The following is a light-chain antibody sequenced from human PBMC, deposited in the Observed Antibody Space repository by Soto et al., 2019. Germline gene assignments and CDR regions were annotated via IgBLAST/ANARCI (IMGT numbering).Light chain of an antibody. CDR2: DAS. CDR3: QQYNTYSWT. Sequence: DIQMTQSPSTLSASVGDRVTITCRASESISTWLAWYQQKPGKAPKVLIYDASSVESGVPSRFSGSGSGTEFTLTISSLQPDDFATYYCQQYNTYSWTFGQGTKVEIK. J-gene: IGKJ1*01. CDR1: ESISTW. V-gene: IGKV1-5*01.